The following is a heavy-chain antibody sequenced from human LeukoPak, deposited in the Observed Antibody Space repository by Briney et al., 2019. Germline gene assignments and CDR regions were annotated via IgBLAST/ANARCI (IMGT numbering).Heavy chain of an antibody. CDR3: ARGEYSSGWYGRLYYFDY. CDR1: GGSFSGYY. Sequence: SETLSLTCAVYGGSFSGYYWSWIRQPPGKGLEWIGEINHSGSTNYNPSLKSRVTISVDTSKNQFSLKLSSVTAADTAVYYCARGEYSSGWYGRLYYFDYWRQGTLVTVSS. J-gene: IGHJ4*02. CDR2: INHSGST. V-gene: IGHV4-34*01. D-gene: IGHD6-19*01.